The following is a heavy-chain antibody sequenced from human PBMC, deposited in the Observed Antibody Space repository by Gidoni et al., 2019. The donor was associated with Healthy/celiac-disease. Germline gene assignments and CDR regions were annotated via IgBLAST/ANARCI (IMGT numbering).Heavy chain of an antibody. CDR2: ISYDGSNK. V-gene: IGHV3-30-3*01. D-gene: IGHD4-17*01. Sequence: QVQLVESGGGVVQPGRSLRLSCAASGFTFSSYAMHWVRQAPGKGLEWVAVISYDGSNKYYADSVKGRFTISRDNSKNTLYLQMNSLRAEDTAVYYCARAPAKMSEAINYGDPLDYWGQGTLVTVSS. CDR3: ARAPAKMSEAINYGDPLDY. CDR1: GFTFSSYA. J-gene: IGHJ4*02.